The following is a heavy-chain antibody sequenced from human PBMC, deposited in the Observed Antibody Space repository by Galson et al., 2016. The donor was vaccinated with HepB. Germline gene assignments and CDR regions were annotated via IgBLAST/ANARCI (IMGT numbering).Heavy chain of an antibody. J-gene: IGHJ4*02. D-gene: IGHD1-7*01. V-gene: IGHV3-11*01. CDR2: ISGTGSVI. CDR1: GFAFVDYH. Sequence: LRLSCAASGFAFVDYHMSWIRQAPGKGPQWVAYISGTGSVIYYEDSVRGRFTISKDNAKNLLYLQLSSLRVEDTAVDYCVRSAFGDWHSVWGQGTKVTVSS. CDR3: VRSAFGDWHSV.